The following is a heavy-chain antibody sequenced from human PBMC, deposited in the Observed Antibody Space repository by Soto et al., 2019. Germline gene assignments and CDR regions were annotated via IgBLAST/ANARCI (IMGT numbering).Heavy chain of an antibody. CDR3: AAGNGGAKPPDY. CDR1: GFTFTSSA. D-gene: IGHD2-21*01. J-gene: IGHJ4*02. V-gene: IGHV1-58*01. Sequence: QMQLVQSGPEVKKPGTSVKVSCKASGFTFTSSAVQWVRQARGQRLEWIGWIVVGSGNTKYAQKFQERVTITGDMSTSTAYRELSGLRSEDPAVYYWAAGNGGAKPPDYGGQGPLVTVPS. CDR2: IVVGSGNT.